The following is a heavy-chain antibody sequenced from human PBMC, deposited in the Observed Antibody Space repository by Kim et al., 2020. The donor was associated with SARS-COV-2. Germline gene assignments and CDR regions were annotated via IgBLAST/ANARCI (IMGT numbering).Heavy chain of an antibody. CDR2: ISWDGATT. V-gene: IGHV3-43*01. J-gene: IGHJ4*02. D-gene: IGHD5-12*01. Sequence: GGSLRLSCAASGFDFEDYMMHWVRQSPGKGLEWISLISWDGATTPYADSVQGRFTISRDNSKNSLYLLMTSLRSEDTGLYFCAKGGRDGGLDYWGQGTLVSVSS. CDR1: GFDFEDYM. CDR3: AKGGRDGGLDY.